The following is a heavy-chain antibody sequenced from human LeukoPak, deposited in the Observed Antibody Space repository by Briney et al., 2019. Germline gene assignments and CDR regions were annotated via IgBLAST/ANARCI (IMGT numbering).Heavy chain of an antibody. D-gene: IGHD3-22*01. CDR1: GFTFTSSA. J-gene: IGHJ4*02. CDR2: IVVGSGNT. V-gene: IGHV1-58*01. Sequence: SVKVSCKASGFTFTSSAVQWVRQARGQRLEWIGWIVVGSGNTNYAQKLQERVTITRDMSTSTAYMELSSLRSEDTAVYYCAALEYYYDSSGYYNDYWGQGTLVTVSS. CDR3: AALEYYYDSSGYYNDY.